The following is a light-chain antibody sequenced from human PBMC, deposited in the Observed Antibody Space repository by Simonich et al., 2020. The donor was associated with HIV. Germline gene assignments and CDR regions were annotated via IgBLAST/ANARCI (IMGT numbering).Light chain of an antibody. J-gene: IGKJ1*01. CDR3: QQYYTTPPT. Sequence: DIVMTQSPDSLAVSLGERATINCNSSRNILYNSHNKNYLAWYQQKPGKPPNLLIYWASTRESGVPDRFSASGSGTDFTLTISSLQAEDVAVYYCQQYYTTPPTFGQGTKVEIK. V-gene: IGKV4-1*01. CDR1: RNILYNSHNKNY. CDR2: WAS.